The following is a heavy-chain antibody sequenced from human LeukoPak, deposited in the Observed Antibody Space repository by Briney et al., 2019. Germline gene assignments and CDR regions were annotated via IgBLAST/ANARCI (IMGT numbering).Heavy chain of an antibody. CDR2: ISAYNGNT. Sequence: ASVKVSCKASGYTFTSYGISWVRQAPGQGLEWMGWISAYNGNTNYAQKLQGRVTMTTDTSTSTAYMELRSLRSDDTAVYYCARDPVVPAATFTFDYWGRGTLVTVSS. CDR1: GYTFTSYG. J-gene: IGHJ4*02. CDR3: ARDPVVPAATFTFDY. V-gene: IGHV1-18*01. D-gene: IGHD2-2*01.